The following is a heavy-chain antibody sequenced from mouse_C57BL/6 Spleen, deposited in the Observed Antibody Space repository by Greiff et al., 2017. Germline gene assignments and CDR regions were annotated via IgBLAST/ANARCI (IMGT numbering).Heavy chain of an antibody. D-gene: IGHD2-4*01. CDR3: TRSGDYDAPDY. J-gene: IGHJ2*01. CDR1: GYTFTSYW. V-gene: IGHV1-5*01. CDR2: IYPGTSDT. Sequence: VQLQQSGTVLARPGASVKMSCKTSGYTFTSYWMHWVKQRPGQGLEWIGAIYPGTSDTSYNQKFKGKAKLTTVTSASTAYMELSSLTNEDSAVYYCTRSGDYDAPDYWGQGTTLTVSS.